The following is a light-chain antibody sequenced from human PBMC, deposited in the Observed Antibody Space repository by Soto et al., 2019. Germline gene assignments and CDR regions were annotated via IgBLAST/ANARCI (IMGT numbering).Light chain of an antibody. V-gene: IGKV1-5*03. Sequence: DIQMTQSPSTLSASVGDRVTITCRASQSISSWLAWYQQKPGKDPKLLIYKASSLESGGPSRFSGSGSGTEFTLTISSLQPDDFATYYCQQYNSYPTFGQGTKVEIK. J-gene: IGKJ1*01. CDR3: QQYNSYPT. CDR2: KAS. CDR1: QSISSW.